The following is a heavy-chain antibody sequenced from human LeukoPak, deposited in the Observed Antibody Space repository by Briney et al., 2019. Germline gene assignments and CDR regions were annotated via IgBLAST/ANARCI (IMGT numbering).Heavy chain of an antibody. CDR3: AREYEYGYFDS. CDR2: VYYIENT. V-gene: IGHV4-59*01. CDR1: GGSISSYY. Sequence: SETLSLTCTVSGGSISSYYWNWIRQPPGKGLEWIGYVYYIENTKYNPSLKSRVTISADTSKNQFSLKLSSVTAADTAVYYCAREYEYGYFDSWGQRTLVTVSS. D-gene: IGHD3-10*01. J-gene: IGHJ4*02.